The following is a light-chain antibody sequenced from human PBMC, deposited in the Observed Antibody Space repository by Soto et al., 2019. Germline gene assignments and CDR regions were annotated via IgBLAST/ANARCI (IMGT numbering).Light chain of an antibody. Sequence: EMVMTQSPAILSVSPGESATLSCRASQIVSSSYLAWYQQRRVQAPRLLIYGATSRATGIPDRFSGSGSGTDFTLTISRLEPEDFAVYYCHQYGSSPATFGQGTKVDIK. CDR1: QIVSSSY. V-gene: IGKV3-20*01. CDR2: GAT. CDR3: HQYGSSPAT. J-gene: IGKJ1*01.